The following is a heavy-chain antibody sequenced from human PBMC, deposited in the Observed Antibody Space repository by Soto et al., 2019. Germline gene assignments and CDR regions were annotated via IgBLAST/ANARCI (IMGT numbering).Heavy chain of an antibody. CDR3: ARGGGSTKVDY. V-gene: IGHV4-31*03. CDR2: TSNSGST. D-gene: IGHD2-2*01. CDR1: GGSITSSGYY. Sequence: QVQLQESGPGLVKPSQTLSLTCTVSGGSITSSGYYWTWIRQHPGEALEWIGFTSNSGSTSYNTSLKSRVTISVDSSSNQLSLHLKSVTAADTAVYYCARGGGSTKVDYWGQGTLVTVSP. J-gene: IGHJ4*02.